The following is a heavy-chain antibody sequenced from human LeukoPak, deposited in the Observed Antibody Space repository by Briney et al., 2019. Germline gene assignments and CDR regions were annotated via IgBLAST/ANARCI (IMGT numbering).Heavy chain of an antibody. D-gene: IGHD3-22*01. CDR2: ISGSGDIT. CDR3: ARDGGRYDSSGH. Sequence: GGSLRLSCAASRFTFSSYAMSWVRQAPGKGLEWVSVISGSGDITHYADSVKGRFTVSRDNSKDTLYLQMNSLRAEDTAVYYCARDGGRYDSSGHWGQGTLVTVSS. J-gene: IGHJ4*02. V-gene: IGHV3-23*01. CDR1: RFTFSSYA.